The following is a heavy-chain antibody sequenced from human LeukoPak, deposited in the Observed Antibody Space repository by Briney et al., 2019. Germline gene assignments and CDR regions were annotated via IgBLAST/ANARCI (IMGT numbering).Heavy chain of an antibody. Sequence: GGSLRLSCAASGFTFSTYGMNWVRQAPGKGLEWVSSINYDSSDIYYADSLKGRITISRDNAKNSLFLQMNSLRAEDTAVYYCARDYRSMVRGVTTFDPWGQGTLVTVSS. CDR1: GFTFSTYG. D-gene: IGHD3-10*01. V-gene: IGHV3-21*01. CDR3: ARDYRSMVRGVTTFDP. CDR2: INYDSSDI. J-gene: IGHJ5*02.